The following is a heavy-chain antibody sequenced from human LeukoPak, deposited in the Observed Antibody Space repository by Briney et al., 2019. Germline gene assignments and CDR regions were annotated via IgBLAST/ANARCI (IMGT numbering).Heavy chain of an antibody. J-gene: IGHJ4*02. V-gene: IGHV4-59*01. Sequence: SETLSLTCTVSGGSISSYYWSWIRQPPGKGLEWIGYIYYSGSTNYNPSLKSRVTISVDTSKNQFSLKLSSVTAADTAVYYCARVRAARPDYYFDYWGQGTLVTVSS. D-gene: IGHD6-6*01. CDR1: GGSISSYY. CDR3: ARVRAARPDYYFDY. CDR2: IYYSGST.